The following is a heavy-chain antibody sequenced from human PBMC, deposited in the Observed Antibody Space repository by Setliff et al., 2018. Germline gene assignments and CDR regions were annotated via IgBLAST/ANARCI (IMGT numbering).Heavy chain of an antibody. Sequence: SVKVSCKASGGTFSSYGISWVRQAPGQGLEWMGGTIPMFGTTSYARQFQGRVTIITDEFTGTAYMELSSLRTEDTAVYYCAREGVDIRSSTDYRYYMDVWGKGTTVTVSS. CDR1: GGTFSSYG. CDR3: AREGVDIRSSTDYRYYMDV. J-gene: IGHJ6*03. CDR2: TIPMFGTT. V-gene: IGHV1-69*05. D-gene: IGHD5-12*01.